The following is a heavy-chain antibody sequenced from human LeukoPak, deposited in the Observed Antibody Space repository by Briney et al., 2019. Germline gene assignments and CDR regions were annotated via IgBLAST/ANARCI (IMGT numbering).Heavy chain of an antibody. Sequence: GGSLRLSCAASGFPFSSFAMSWVRQAPGKGLEWVSVIYSGGSTYYADSVKGRFTISRDNSKNTLYLQMNSLRAEDTAVYYCARDIGSNIDYWGQGTLVTVSS. V-gene: IGHV3-66*01. CDR2: IYSGGST. CDR1: GFPFSSFA. CDR3: ARDIGSNIDY. J-gene: IGHJ4*02. D-gene: IGHD4-11*01.